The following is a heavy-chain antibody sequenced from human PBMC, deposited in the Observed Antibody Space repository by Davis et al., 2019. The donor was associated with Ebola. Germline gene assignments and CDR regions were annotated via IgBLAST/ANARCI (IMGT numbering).Heavy chain of an antibody. V-gene: IGHV3-30-3*01. D-gene: IGHD5-18*01. CDR2: ISYDGSNK. CDR1: GFTFSSYA. J-gene: IGHJ6*03. Sequence: PGGSLRLSCAASGFTFSSYAMHWVRQAPGKGLEWVAVISYDGSNKYYADSVKGRFTISRDNSKNTLYLQMNSLRAEDTAVYYCAREFADTPMDYYYYMDVWGKGTTVTVSS. CDR3: AREFADTPMDYYYYMDV.